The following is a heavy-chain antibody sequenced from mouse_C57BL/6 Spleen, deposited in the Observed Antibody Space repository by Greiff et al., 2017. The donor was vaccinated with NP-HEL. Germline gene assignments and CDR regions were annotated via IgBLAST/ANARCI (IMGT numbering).Heavy chain of an antibody. J-gene: IGHJ1*03. CDR1: GYAFSSYW. Sequence: VMLVESGAELVKPGASVKISCKASGYAFSSYWMNWVKQRPGKGLEWIGQIYPGDGDTNYNGKFKGKATLTADKSSSTAYMQLSSLTSEDSAVYFCARAITTVVATNFDVWGTGTTVTVSS. V-gene: IGHV1-80*01. D-gene: IGHD1-1*01. CDR2: IYPGDGDT. CDR3: ARAITTVVATNFDV.